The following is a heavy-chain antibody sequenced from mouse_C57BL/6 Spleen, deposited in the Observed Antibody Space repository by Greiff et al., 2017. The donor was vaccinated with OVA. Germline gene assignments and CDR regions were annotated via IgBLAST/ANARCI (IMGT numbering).Heavy chain of an antibody. Sequence: VKLLESGPGLVAPSQSLSITCTVSGFSLTSYGVDWVRQSPGKGLEWLGVIWGVGSTNYNSALKSRLSISKDNSKSQVFLKMNSLQTDDTAMYYCARLTGKGFAYWGQGTLVTVSA. CDR2: IWGVGST. CDR3: ARLTGKGFAY. V-gene: IGHV2-6*01. D-gene: IGHD4-1*01. J-gene: IGHJ3*01. CDR1: GFSLTSYG.